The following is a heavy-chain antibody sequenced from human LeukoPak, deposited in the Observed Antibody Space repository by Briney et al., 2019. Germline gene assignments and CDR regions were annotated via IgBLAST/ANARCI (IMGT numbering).Heavy chain of an antibody. CDR2: ISSSSSTI. D-gene: IGHD5-18*01. CDR3: ASSPRGYSYGVGYYYYMDV. J-gene: IGHJ6*03. Sequence: PGGSLRLSCAASGFTFSSYSMNWVRQAPGKGLEWVSYISSSSSTIYYADSVKGRFTISRDNAKNSLYLQMNSLRAEDMAVCYCASSPRGYSYGVGYYYYMDVWGKGTTVTVSS. CDR1: GFTFSSYS. V-gene: IGHV3-48*01.